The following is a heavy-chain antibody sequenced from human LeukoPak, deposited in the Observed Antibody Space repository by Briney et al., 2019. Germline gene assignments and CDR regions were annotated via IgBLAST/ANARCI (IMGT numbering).Heavy chain of an antibody. V-gene: IGHV4-59*01. J-gene: IGHJ6*03. D-gene: IGHD2-2*01. Sequence: SETLSLTCTVSGGSISSYYWSWIRQPPGKGLEWIGYIYYSGSTNYNPSLKSRVTISVDTSKNQFSLKLSSVTAADTAVYYCARASRYCSSTSCSDAYYYYYYMDVWGKGTTVTVSS. CDR2: IYYSGST. CDR1: GGSISSYY. CDR3: ARASRYCSSTSCSDAYYYYYYMDV.